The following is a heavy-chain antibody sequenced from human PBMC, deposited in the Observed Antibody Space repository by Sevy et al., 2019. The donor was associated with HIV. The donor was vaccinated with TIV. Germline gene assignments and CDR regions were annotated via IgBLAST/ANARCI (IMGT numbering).Heavy chain of an antibody. CDR3: ATHAGIAAAGRVFDY. CDR2: IRNKADSYTT. Sequence: GGSLRLSCAASGFTFSEHYMEWVRQAPGKGLEWVGRIRNKADSYTTEYAASVEGRFTISRDDSKNSLYLLMNSLKTEDTAVYYCATHAGIAAAGRVFDYWGQGTLVTVSS. D-gene: IGHD6-13*01. J-gene: IGHJ4*02. V-gene: IGHV3-72*01. CDR1: GFTFSEHY.